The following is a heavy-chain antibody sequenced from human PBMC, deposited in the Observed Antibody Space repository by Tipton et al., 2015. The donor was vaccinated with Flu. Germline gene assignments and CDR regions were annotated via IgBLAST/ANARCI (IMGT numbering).Heavy chain of an antibody. J-gene: IGHJ3*02. D-gene: IGHD3-10*01. CDR3: VTNLITMVRGVITTDDAFDI. V-gene: IGHV4-39*07. CDR1: GGSISSSNYY. CDR2: IYYSGST. Sequence: TLSLTCTVSGGSISSSNYYWGWIRQPPGKGLEWIGTIYYSGSTYYNPSLKSRVPISVDTSKNQFSLKLSSVTAADTAVYYCVTNLITMVRGVITTDDAFDIWGQGTMVTVSS.